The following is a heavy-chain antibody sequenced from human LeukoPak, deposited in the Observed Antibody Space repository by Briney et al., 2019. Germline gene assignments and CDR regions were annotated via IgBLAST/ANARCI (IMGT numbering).Heavy chain of an antibody. D-gene: IGHD5-24*01. CDR2: IYPGDSDT. J-gene: IGHJ5*02. CDR3: ARLGSRHGYNWGDL. Sequence: GESLNISCKASGYSFTNYWIGWVRQMPGKGLEWMGIIYPGDSDTRYSPSFQGQVTISADKSISTAYLQWSSLKASDTAMYYCARLGSRHGYNWGDLWGQGTLVSVSS. V-gene: IGHV5-51*01. CDR1: GYSFTNYW.